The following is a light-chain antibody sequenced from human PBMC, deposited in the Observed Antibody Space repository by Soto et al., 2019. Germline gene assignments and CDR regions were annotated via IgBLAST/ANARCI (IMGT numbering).Light chain of an antibody. CDR2: LNTDGSH. CDR3: QTWGTAIHDVV. CDR1: SGHINYA. V-gene: IGLV4-69*01. Sequence: QLVLTQSPSASASLGASVKLTCTLSSGHINYAIAWHQQQPEKGPRYLMKLNTDGSHTKGDGIPDRFSGSSSGSERHLTISSLQSEDEADYYCQTWGTAIHDVVFGEGTKVTVL. J-gene: IGLJ2*01.